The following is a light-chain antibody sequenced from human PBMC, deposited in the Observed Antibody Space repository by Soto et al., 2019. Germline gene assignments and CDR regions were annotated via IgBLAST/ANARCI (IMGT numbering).Light chain of an antibody. CDR2: EVS. CDR1: SSDVGTYHL. Sequence: QSALTQPASVSGSPGQSITISCTGTSSDVGTYHLVSWYQQHPGKAPKLMIYEVSKRPSGVSDRFSGSKSGSTASLTISGLQAEDEDDYYCCSYAGSSTYVCGTGTKLTVL. V-gene: IGLV2-23*02. J-gene: IGLJ1*01. CDR3: CSYAGSSTYV.